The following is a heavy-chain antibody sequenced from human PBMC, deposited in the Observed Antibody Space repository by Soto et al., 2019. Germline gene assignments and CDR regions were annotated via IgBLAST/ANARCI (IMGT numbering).Heavy chain of an antibody. D-gene: IGHD3-16*01. CDR3: ASGGNWFAP. CDR1: GGSISNYY. Sequence: SETLSLTCNVSGGSISNYYWTWVRQSPEKGLEWIGYMYYNGNINYNPSLKSRVTISIDTSKNQFSLTLKSVTAADTAVYYCASGGNWFAPWGQGVWSPLL. V-gene: IGHV4-59*01. J-gene: IGHJ5*02. CDR2: MYYNGNI.